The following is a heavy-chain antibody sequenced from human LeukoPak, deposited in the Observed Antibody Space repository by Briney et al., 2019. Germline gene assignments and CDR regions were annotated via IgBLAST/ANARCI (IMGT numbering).Heavy chain of an antibody. D-gene: IGHD5-18*01. CDR3: AKQLSSNAN. CDR1: GFTFSAYS. Sequence: PGGSLRLSCAASGFTFSAYSMNWVRQAPGTRLEWVANTNQDGSEKYYADSVKGRFTISRDNAKNSLYLQMNGLRAEDTAVYYCAKQLSSNANWGQGTLVTVSS. J-gene: IGHJ4*02. CDR2: TNQDGSEK. V-gene: IGHV3-7*01.